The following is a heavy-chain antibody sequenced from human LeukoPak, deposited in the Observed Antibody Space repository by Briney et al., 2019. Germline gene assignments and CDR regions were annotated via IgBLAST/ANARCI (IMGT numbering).Heavy chain of an antibody. V-gene: IGHV3-23*01. J-gene: IGHJ4*02. CDR2: ISGSGGST. D-gene: IGHD1-26*01. Sequence: GGTLRLSCAASGFTFSSYGMSWVRQAPGKGLEWVSAISGSGGSTYYADSVKGRFTISRDNSKNTLYLQMNSLRAEDTAVYYCAETNEAVGATYYWGQGTLVTVSS. CDR3: AETNEAVGATYY. CDR1: GFTFSSYG.